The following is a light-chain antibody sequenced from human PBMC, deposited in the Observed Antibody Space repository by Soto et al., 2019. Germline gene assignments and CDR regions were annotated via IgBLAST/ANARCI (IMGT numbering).Light chain of an antibody. V-gene: IGKV3-20*01. CDR3: QQYDSTPWT. CDR2: GAS. J-gene: IGKJ1*01. Sequence: SLAAGERTAPSCRASQRLSSSSLAWYQQKPGHGPRLLIYGASRRATGIPDRFSATESGTDFTLTISSLEPEDFAVYFCQQYDSTPWTCGQGTKVDIK. CDR1: QRLSSSS.